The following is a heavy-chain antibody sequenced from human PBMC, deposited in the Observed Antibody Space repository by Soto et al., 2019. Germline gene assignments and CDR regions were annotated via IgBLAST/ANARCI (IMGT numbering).Heavy chain of an antibody. CDR3: AKDIPYNFWSGYFPNYYGMDV. J-gene: IGHJ6*02. V-gene: IGHV3-23*01. CDR1: GFTFSSYA. Sequence: GGSLRLSCAASGFTFSSYAMSWVRQAPGKGLEWVSAISGSGGSTYYADSVKGRFTISRDNSKNTLYLQMNSLRAEDTAVYYCAKDIPYNFWSGYFPNYYGMDVWGQGTTVTVSS. CDR2: ISGSGGST. D-gene: IGHD3-3*01.